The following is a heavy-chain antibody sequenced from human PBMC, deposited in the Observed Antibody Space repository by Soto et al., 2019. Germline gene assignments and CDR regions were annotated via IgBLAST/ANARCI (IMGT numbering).Heavy chain of an antibody. J-gene: IGHJ4*01. CDR1: GGSINGYY. V-gene: IGHV4-59*01. D-gene: IGHD5-18*01. CDR3: ARASGYSYGYDDFFDN. CDR2: FHFSGST. Sequence: QVQLQESGPGLVKPSETLSLTCTVSGGSINGYYWTWLRQSPTNGLEWIGYFHFSGSTKYNPSLASRLTMSADTSKNQISLTLSSVTAADTAVYYCARASGYSYGYDDFFDNWGQGTLANVSS.